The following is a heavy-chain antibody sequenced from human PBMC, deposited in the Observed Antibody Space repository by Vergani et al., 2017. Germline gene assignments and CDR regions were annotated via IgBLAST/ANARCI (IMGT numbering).Heavy chain of an antibody. D-gene: IGHD4-17*01. Sequence: EVQLLESGGGLVQPGGSLRLSCAASGFTFSSYAMSWVRQAPGQGVEWVSAISGSGGSTYYADSVEGRFTISRDNSKNTLYLQMNSLRAEDTSVYYCATTTVTTEWGQGTLVTVSS. CDR2: ISGSGGST. CDR1: GFTFSSYA. CDR3: ATTTVTTE. V-gene: IGHV3-23*01. J-gene: IGHJ4*02.